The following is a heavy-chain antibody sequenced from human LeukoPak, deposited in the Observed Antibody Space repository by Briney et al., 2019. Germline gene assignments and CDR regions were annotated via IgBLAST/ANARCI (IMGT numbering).Heavy chain of an antibody. CDR3: ARGGDPYYFYYKDV. CDR2: INSDGSST. J-gene: IGHJ6*03. V-gene: IGHV3-74*01. CDR1: GFTFSSYW. Sequence: GGSLRLSCAASGFTFSSYWMHWVRQAPGKGLVWVSRINSDGSSTTYADSVKGRFTISRDNAKNTLYLQMNSLRAEDTAVYYCARGGDPYYFYYKDVWGKGTTVTVSS.